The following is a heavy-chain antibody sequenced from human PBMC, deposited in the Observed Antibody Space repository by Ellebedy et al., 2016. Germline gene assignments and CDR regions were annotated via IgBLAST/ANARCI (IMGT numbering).Heavy chain of an antibody. D-gene: IGHD3-16*01. CDR3: AKQKRAYDYVWGSSQEGSYGMDV. Sequence: GESLKISCTASGFTFGDYAMSWFRQAPGKGLEWVGFIRSKAYGGTTEYAASVKGRFTISRDDSKSIAYLQMNSLKTEDTAVYYCAKQKRAYDYVWGSSQEGSYGMDVWGQGTTVTVSS. CDR1: GFTFGDYA. V-gene: IGHV3-49*03. CDR2: IRSKAYGGTT. J-gene: IGHJ6*02.